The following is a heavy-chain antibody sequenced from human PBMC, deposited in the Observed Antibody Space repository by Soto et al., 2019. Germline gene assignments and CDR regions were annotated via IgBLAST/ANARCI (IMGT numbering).Heavy chain of an antibody. Sequence: QVQLVQSGAEVKKPGASVKVSCKASGYTFTSYGISWVRQAPGQGLEWMGWISAYNGNTNYAQKLQGRVTMTTDTSTSPAYMELRSLRSDDTAVYYCARVTREGYFDWLSLDYWGQGTLVTVSS. CDR1: GYTFTSYG. CDR2: ISAYNGNT. J-gene: IGHJ4*02. CDR3: ARVTREGYFDWLSLDY. D-gene: IGHD3-9*01. V-gene: IGHV1-18*01.